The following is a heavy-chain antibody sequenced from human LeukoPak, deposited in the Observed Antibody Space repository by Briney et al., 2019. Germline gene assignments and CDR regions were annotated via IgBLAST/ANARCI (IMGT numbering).Heavy chain of an antibody. CDR2: IYYSGST. D-gene: IGHD6-6*01. Sequence: PSETLSLTCTVSGGSISSSSYYWGWIRQPPGKGLEWIVSIYYSGSTYYNPSLKSRVTISVDTSKNQFSLKLSSVTAADTAVYYCARPYSSSSTDYFDYWGQGTLVTVSS. J-gene: IGHJ4*02. CDR3: ARPYSSSSTDYFDY. V-gene: IGHV4-39*01. CDR1: GGSISSSSYY.